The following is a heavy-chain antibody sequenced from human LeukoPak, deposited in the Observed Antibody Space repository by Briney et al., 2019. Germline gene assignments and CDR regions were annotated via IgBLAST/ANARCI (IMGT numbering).Heavy chain of an antibody. Sequence: GGSLRLSCAASGFTFSSYEMNWARQAPGKGLEWVSYISSSGSTIYYADSVKGRFTISRDNAKNSLYLQMNSLRAEDTAVYYCAKGLDYYGSGGGMDVWGQGTTVTVSS. CDR1: GFTFSSYE. D-gene: IGHD3-10*01. J-gene: IGHJ6*02. CDR2: ISSSGSTI. CDR3: AKGLDYYGSGGGMDV. V-gene: IGHV3-48*03.